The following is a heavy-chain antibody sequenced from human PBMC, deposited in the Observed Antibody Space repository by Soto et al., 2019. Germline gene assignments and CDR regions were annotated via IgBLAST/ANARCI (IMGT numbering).Heavy chain of an antibody. CDR3: ARPYSGYEGGWFDP. D-gene: IGHD5-12*01. CDR1: GDSTSSYS. Sequence: QVQLQESGPGLVKPSETLSLTCIVSGDSTSSYSWSWVRQPPGKGLEWIGNIYYSGSTKYNPSLKSRVTRSVDTFKNQFTLKLSYVTAADTAMYYCARPYSGYEGGWFDPWGQGTLVTVSS. J-gene: IGHJ5*02. V-gene: IGHV4-59*01. CDR2: IYYSGST.